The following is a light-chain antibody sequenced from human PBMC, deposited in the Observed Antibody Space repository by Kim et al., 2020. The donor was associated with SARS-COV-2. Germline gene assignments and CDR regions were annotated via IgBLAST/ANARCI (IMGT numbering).Light chain of an antibody. J-gene: IGKJ1*01. CDR1: QSVSSSY. CDR2: GAS. V-gene: IGKV3-20*01. Sequence: PGERATLSCRASQSVSSSYLAWYQQKPGQAPRLLIYGASSRATGIPDRFSDSGSGTDFTLTISRLEPEDFAVYYCQQYGSAPTWTFGQGTKVEIK. CDR3: QQYGSAPTWT.